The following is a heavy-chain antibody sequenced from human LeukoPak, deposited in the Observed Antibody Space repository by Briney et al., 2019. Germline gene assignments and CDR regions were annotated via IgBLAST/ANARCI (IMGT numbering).Heavy chain of an antibody. Sequence: SETLTLTCTVSDGSISTNYWSWIRQPPGKGLEWVGALHYSGSPYYSPSLNSRVSIYVDPSKNQFSLMLKSVNATDTAVYYCTRGGAVYELGNFWGQGTLVTVSS. D-gene: IGHD5/OR15-5a*01. CDR1: DGSISTNY. CDR2: LHYSGSP. V-gene: IGHV4-59*04. CDR3: TRGGAVYELGNF. J-gene: IGHJ4*02.